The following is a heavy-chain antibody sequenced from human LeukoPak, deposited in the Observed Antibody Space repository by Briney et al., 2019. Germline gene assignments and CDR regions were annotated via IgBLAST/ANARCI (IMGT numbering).Heavy chain of an antibody. J-gene: IGHJ5*02. Sequence: NTSETLSLTCTVSGGSISSSSYYWGWIRQPPGKGLEWIGSILYSGSTYGSTYYNPSLNSRGTISVDTSKNQFSLKLSSVTAADTAVCYCVRHVEGYYDSSGYYYGWFDPWGQGTLVTVSS. D-gene: IGHD3-22*01. CDR1: GGSISSSSYY. CDR3: VRHVEGYYDSSGYYYGWFDP. CDR2: ILYSGSTYGST. V-gene: IGHV4-39*01.